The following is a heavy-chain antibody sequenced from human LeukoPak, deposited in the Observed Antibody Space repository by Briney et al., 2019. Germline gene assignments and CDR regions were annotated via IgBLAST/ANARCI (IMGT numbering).Heavy chain of an antibody. CDR3: ARGGRGKTIFGVVTGFDY. D-gene: IGHD3-3*01. Sequence: SVKVSCKASGGTFSSYAISWVRQAPGQGLEWMGGIIPIFGTANYAQKFQGRVTITTDESTSTAYMELSSLRSEDTAVYCCARGGRGKTIFGVVTGFDYWGQGTLVTVSS. J-gene: IGHJ4*02. V-gene: IGHV1-69*05. CDR1: GGTFSSYA. CDR2: IIPIFGTA.